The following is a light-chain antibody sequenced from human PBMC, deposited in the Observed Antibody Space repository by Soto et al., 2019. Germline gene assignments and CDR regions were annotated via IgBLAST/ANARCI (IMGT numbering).Light chain of an antibody. V-gene: IGKV3-15*01. J-gene: IGKJ2*01. Sequence: EIVMTQSPATLSVRRGGRATLSCRASQSVSSYLAWYQQRPGQPPRLLIYRASTRASGIPARFSGSGSGTEFSLTISSLQSEDFAVYYCQQYSTWPPRYTFGQGTKLEI. CDR3: QQYSTWPPRYT. CDR2: RAS. CDR1: QSVSSY.